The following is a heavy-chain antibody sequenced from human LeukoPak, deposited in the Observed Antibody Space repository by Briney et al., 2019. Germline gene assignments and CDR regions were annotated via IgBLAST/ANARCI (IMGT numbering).Heavy chain of an antibody. CDR2: IHYSGTT. Sequence: SSETLSLTCTVSDXSISGYYWSWIRQPPGKGLEWIGYIHYSGTTNYNPSLKSRVTISVDTSKSQLSLKLSSVTAADTAVYYCARDYGGKFDYWGQGTLVTVSS. D-gene: IGHD4/OR15-4a*01. CDR3: ARDYGGKFDY. V-gene: IGHV4-59*01. J-gene: IGHJ4*02. CDR1: DXSISGYY.